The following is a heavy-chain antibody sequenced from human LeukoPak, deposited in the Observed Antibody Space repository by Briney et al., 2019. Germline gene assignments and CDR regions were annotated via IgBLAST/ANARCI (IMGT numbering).Heavy chain of an antibody. CDR3: ARGWAYKRITIFGGLRY. CDR1: GYTFTGYY. J-gene: IGHJ4*02. Sequence: GASVKVSCKASGYTFTGYYMHWVRQAPGQGLEWMGWMNPNSGNTGYAQKFQGRVTMTRNTSISTAYMELSSLRSEDTAVYYCARGWAYKRITIFGGLRYWGQGTLVTVSS. V-gene: IGHV1-8*02. D-gene: IGHD3-3*01. CDR2: MNPNSGNT.